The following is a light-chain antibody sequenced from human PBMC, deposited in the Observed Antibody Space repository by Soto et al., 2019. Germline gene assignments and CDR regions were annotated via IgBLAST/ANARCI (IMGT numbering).Light chain of an antibody. CDR2: SNN. CDR3: AAWDDSLNGPV. CDR1: SSNIGINS. J-gene: IGLJ3*02. V-gene: IGLV1-44*01. Sequence: QSVLTQPPSASGTPGQRVTISCSGSSSNIGINSVNWYQQLPGTAPKLLMYSNNQRPSGVPDRCSGSNSATSAPLAISGLQSEDEAYYYCAAWDDSLNGPVFGGGTKLTVL.